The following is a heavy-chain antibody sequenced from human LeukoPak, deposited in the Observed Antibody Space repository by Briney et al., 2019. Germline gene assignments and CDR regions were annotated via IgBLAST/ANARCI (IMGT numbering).Heavy chain of an antibody. D-gene: IGHD1-26*01. J-gene: IGHJ5*02. CDR3: ERGGDYSGWFDP. CDR2: ISSSSSYI. CDR1: GFTFSSYS. Sequence: GGSLRLSCAASGFTFSSYSMNWVRQAPGKGLEWVSSISSSSSYIYYADSVKGRFTISRDNAKNSLYLQMNYLRAEDTAVYYCERGGDYSGWFDPWGGGTLVTVSS. V-gene: IGHV3-21*01.